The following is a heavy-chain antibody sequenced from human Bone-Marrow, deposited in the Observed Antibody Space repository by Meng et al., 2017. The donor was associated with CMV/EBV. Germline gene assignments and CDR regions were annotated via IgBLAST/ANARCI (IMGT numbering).Heavy chain of an antibody. CDR1: GGTFSSYT. CDR2: IIPILGIA. V-gene: IGHV1-69*02. Sequence: SVKVSCKASGGTFSSYTISWVRQAPGQGLEWMGRIIPILGIANYAQKFQGRVTITADKSTSTAYMELSSLRSEDTAVYYCARNQAYYDFWSGYQHYYYGMDVWGQGTTVTVSS. J-gene: IGHJ6*02. CDR3: ARNQAYYDFWSGYQHYYYGMDV. D-gene: IGHD3-3*01.